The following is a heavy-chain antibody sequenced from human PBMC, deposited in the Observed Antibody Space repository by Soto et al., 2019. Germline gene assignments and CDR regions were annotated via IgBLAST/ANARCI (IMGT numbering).Heavy chain of an antibody. CDR3: ARDLLIVVVPAETRVSWSGSYYYYGMAV. CDR1: GYTFTSYY. CDR2: INPSGGST. J-gene: IGHJ6*02. Sequence: ASVKGSCKACGYTFTSYYMHWVRQAPGQGLEWMGIINPSGGSTSYAQKFQGRVAMTRDTSTSTVYMELSSLRSEDTAVYYCARDLLIVVVPAETRVSWSGSYYYYGMAVWGQGTTVTVSS. D-gene: IGHD2-2*01. V-gene: IGHV1-46*01.